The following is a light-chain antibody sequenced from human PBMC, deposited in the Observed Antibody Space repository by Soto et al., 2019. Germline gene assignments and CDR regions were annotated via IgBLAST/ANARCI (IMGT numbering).Light chain of an antibody. CDR2: DVV. V-gene: IGLV2-11*01. CDR3: CSYAGSYTLV. J-gene: IGLJ3*02. CDR1: SSHVAGYNY. Sequence: QSALTQPRSVSGSPGQSVTISCTGISSHVAGYNYVSWYQQQPGKTPKLIVYDVVKRPSGVPDRFSGSKSGNTASLTISGLQAEDEADYYCCSYAGSYTLVLGGGTKLTVL.